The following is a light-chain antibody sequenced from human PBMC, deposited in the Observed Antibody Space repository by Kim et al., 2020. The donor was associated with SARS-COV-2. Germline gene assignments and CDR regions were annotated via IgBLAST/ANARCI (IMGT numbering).Light chain of an antibody. CDR1: NIGSKS. CDR2: YDS. CDR3: QVWDSSSDHRV. J-gene: IGLJ1*01. Sequence: SYELTQPPLVSVAPGKTARITCGGNNIGSKSVHWYQQKPGQAPVLVIYYDSDRPSGIPERFSGSNSGNTATLTISRVEAGDEADYYCQVWDSSSDHRVFGTGTQLTVL. V-gene: IGLV3-21*04.